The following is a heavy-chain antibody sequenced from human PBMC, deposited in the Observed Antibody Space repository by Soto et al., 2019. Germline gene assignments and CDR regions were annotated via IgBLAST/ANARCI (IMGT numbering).Heavy chain of an antibody. CDR1: GYSFTSYW. CDR2: IYPADSDV. V-gene: IGHV5-51*01. Sequence: HGESLKISCKGSGYSFTSYWIAWVRQVPGKGLEWMGIIYPADSDVRHSPSFQGQVTISVDKSLSTAYLQWSSLKAPDTAMYYCARQDCSGGSGYSSRHYYYGMDVWGQGTTVTVSS. J-gene: IGHJ6*02. D-gene: IGHD2-15*01. CDR3: ARQDCSGGSGYSSRHYYYGMDV.